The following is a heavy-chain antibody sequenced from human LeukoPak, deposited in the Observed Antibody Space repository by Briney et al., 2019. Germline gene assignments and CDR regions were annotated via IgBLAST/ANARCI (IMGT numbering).Heavy chain of an antibody. CDR3: ARSSDEAYYYYMXV. Sequence: ASVKVSCKASGGTFSSYAISRVRQAPGQGLEWMGGIIPIFGTANYAQKFQGRVTITTDESTSTAYMELSSLRSEDTAVYYCARSSDEAYYYYMXVWGKGTTVTVSS. D-gene: IGHD2-2*01. V-gene: IGHV1-69*05. J-gene: IGHJ6*03. CDR1: GGTFSSYA. CDR2: IIPIFGTA.